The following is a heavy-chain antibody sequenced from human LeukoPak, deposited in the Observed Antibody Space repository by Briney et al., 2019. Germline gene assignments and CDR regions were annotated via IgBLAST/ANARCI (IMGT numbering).Heavy chain of an antibody. CDR2: INRGGSQS. Sequence: GGSLRLSCAASGFTFTDYWMTWVRQVPGKGLEWVANINRGGSQSYYVDSVKGRFTISRDNAKNSLYLQMDSLRVGDTAVYYCARVGAWELQRVFDYWGQGTLVTVSS. D-gene: IGHD1-26*01. J-gene: IGHJ4*02. CDR1: GFTFTDYW. V-gene: IGHV3-7*01. CDR3: ARVGAWELQRVFDY.